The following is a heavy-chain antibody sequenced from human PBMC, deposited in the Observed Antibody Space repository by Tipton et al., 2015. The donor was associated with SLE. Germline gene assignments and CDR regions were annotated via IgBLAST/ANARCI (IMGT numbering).Heavy chain of an antibody. V-gene: IGHV4-4*02. Sequence: GSLRLSCAASGFSFSGFWMSWVRQSPGKGLEWIGDILHTGSTTNYNPSLKSRVIISMDKSKNQLSLKLTSVTAADTAVYYCAIGDYFDYDKFNYWGQGTLVTVSS. D-gene: IGHD3-9*01. CDR3: AIGDYFDYDKFNY. CDR1: GFSFSGFW. CDR2: ILHTGST. J-gene: IGHJ4*02.